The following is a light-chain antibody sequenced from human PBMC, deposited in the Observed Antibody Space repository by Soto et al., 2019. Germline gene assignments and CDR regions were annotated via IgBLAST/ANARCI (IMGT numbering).Light chain of an antibody. Sequence: DIQMTQSPSTLSASVGDRVTITCRASQSINNRLAWYQLKPGKAPKLLIYDASTLETGVPSGFSGSGSGTEFTLTISSLQPDDFATYYCQQYDSYSPTFGQGTKVGIK. CDR1: QSINNR. CDR2: DAS. V-gene: IGKV1-5*01. CDR3: QQYDSYSPT. J-gene: IGKJ1*01.